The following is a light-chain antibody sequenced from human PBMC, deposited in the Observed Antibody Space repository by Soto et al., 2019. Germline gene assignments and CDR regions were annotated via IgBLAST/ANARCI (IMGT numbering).Light chain of an antibody. V-gene: IGKV3-11*01. CDR1: QSVSNY. CDR2: DAS. J-gene: IGKJ3*01. CDR3: PTRSISPSP. Sequence: EIVLTQSPATLSLSPGERATLSCRASQSVSNYLAWYQQKPGQAPRLLIYDASHRATGIPARFSGSGSGTDFTLTISSLEPEDFAVYSRPTRSISPSPLGAGPNVAIK.